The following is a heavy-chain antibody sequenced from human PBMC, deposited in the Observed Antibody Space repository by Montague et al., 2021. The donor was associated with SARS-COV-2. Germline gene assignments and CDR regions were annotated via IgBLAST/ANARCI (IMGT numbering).Heavy chain of an antibody. CDR3: AGAQNICFIANCVNYFDH. D-gene: IGHD2-15*01. J-gene: IGHJ4*02. CDR2: IFYTGST. V-gene: IGHV4-59*01. CDR1: GGSTSNYY. Sequence: SETLSLTCSVSGGSTSNYYWTWIRQSPGKGLQWIGYIFYTGSTKFNPSLKSRVSMSLDTSKNHFSLRLSAVTAADTARYYCAGAQNICFIANCVNYFDHWGLGALVTVSS.